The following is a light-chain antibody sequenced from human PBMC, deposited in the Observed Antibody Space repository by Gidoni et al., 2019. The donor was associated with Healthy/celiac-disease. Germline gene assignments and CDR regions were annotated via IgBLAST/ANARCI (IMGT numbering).Light chain of an antibody. CDR1: SSNIGAGYD. CDR2: GNS. V-gene: IGLV1-40*01. CDR3: QSYDSSLSEVV. J-gene: IGLJ2*01. Sequence: QSVLTQPPSVSGAPGQRVTISCTGSSSNIGAGYDVHWYQQLPGTAPTLLISGNSNRPSGVPDRFSGSKSGTSASLAITGLQAEDEADYYCQSYDSSLSEVVFGGGTKLTVL.